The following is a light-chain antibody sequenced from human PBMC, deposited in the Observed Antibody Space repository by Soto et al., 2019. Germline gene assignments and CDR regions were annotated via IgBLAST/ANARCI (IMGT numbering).Light chain of an antibody. Sequence: EIVLTQSPGTLSLSPGERATLSCRASQSVSSSYLAWYQQKPGQAPRLLIYGASSRATGIPDRFSGSGSGRDFTLTISRMEPDDFAVYYCHQYCSSPAYTFGQGTKLEIK. J-gene: IGKJ2*01. CDR3: HQYCSSPAYT. V-gene: IGKV3-20*01. CDR1: QSVSSSY. CDR2: GAS.